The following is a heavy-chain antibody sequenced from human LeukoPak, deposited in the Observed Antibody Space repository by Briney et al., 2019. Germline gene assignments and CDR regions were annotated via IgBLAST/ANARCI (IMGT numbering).Heavy chain of an antibody. V-gene: IGHV4-30-4*08. D-gene: IGHD1-1*01. CDR1: GGSISSGSYY. J-gene: IGHJ4*02. CDR2: IYYSGST. Sequence: PSQTLSLTCTVSGGSISSGSYYWSWIRQPAGKGLEWIGYIYYSGSTYYNPSLKSRVTISVDTSKNQFSLKLSSVTAADTAVYYCARSNWNDVGDYWGQGTLVTVSS. CDR3: ARSNWNDVGDY.